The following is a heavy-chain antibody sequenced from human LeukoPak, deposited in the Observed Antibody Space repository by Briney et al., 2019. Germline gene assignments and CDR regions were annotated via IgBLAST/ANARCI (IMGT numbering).Heavy chain of an antibody. J-gene: IGHJ6*02. Sequence: ASVKVSCKASGGTFSSYAISWVRQAPGQGLEWMGRIIPILGIANYAQKFQGRVTITADKSTSTAYMELSSLRSEDTAVYYCATGDGSSDYYGMGVWGQGTTVTVSS. D-gene: IGHD2-21*02. CDR1: GGTFSSYA. V-gene: IGHV1-69*04. CDR3: ATGDGSSDYYGMGV. CDR2: IIPILGIA.